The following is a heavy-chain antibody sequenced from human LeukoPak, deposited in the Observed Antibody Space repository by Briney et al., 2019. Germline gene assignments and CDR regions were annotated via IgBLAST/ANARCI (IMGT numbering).Heavy chain of an antibody. V-gene: IGHV3-7*04. Sequence: GGSLRLSCAASGFTFSNYWMSWVRQAPGKGLEWVANIKQDGSEKYYVNSVKGRFTISRDNAKNSLYLQMNSLRAEDTAVYYCGGAVAGTGWASDIWGQGTMDTVSS. CDR3: GGAVAGTGWASDI. CDR1: GFTFSNYW. D-gene: IGHD6-19*01. J-gene: IGHJ3*02. CDR2: IKQDGSEK.